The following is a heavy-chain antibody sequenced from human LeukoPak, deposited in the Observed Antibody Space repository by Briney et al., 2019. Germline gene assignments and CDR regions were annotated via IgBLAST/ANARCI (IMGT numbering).Heavy chain of an antibody. CDR2: IYNDAST. J-gene: IGHJ4*02. V-gene: IGHV3-66*01. Sequence: PGGSLRLSCAASGFTVSTNFMSWVRQAPGKGLEWVSVIYNDASTYYADHVKGRFTIFRDTSNNTVYLQMYSLRAEDTAVYYCAGEEYGGRHERGYDYWGQGTRDCVSS. CDR3: AGEEYGGRHERGYDY. CDR1: GFTVSTNF. D-gene: IGHD2-21*01.